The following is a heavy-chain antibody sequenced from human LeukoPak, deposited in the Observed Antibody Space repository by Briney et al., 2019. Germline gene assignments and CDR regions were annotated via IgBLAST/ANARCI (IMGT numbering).Heavy chain of an antibody. CDR2: IGSSGSTV. Sequence: GGSLRLSCAASGFTFSAYEMNWVRQAPGKGLEWVSYIGSSGSTVYYADSVKGRFTISRDNAKNSLYLQMNSLRAEDTAVYYCARDLRPVVRGYYYYYYMDVWGKGTTVTISS. V-gene: IGHV3-48*03. CDR1: GFTFSAYE. D-gene: IGHD3-10*01. CDR3: ARDLRPVVRGYYYYYYMDV. J-gene: IGHJ6*03.